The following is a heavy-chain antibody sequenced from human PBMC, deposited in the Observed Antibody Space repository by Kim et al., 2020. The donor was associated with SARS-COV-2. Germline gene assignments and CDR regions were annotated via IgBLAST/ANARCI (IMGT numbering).Heavy chain of an antibody. J-gene: IGHJ5*02. CDR3: VKDPPAEWLRFGPIHNWFDP. V-gene: IGHV3-64D*06. CDR1: GFTFSSYA. CDR2: ISSNGGST. Sequence: GGSLRLSCSASGFTFSSYAMHWVRQAPGKGLEYVSAISSNGGSTYYADSVKGRFTISRDNSKNTLYLQMSSLRAEDTAVYYCVKDPPAEWLRFGPIHNWFDPWGQGTLVTVSS. D-gene: IGHD5-12*01.